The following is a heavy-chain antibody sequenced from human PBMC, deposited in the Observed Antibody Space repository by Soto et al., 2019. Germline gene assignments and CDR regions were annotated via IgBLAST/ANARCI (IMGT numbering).Heavy chain of an antibody. CDR3: AQTARLLGV. D-gene: IGHD2-21*02. CDR2: ISPNGFDI. J-gene: IGHJ6*02. Sequence: QVQLVESGGGLVKPGGSLRLSCAASGFTFTDFYMSWIRQTPGRGPEWLSYISPNGFDISYADSVRGRFTMSRDNVKNSVYLQMNTLRAGDTAVYYCAQTARLLGVWGQGTGVTVSS. CDR1: GFTFTDFY. V-gene: IGHV3-11*01.